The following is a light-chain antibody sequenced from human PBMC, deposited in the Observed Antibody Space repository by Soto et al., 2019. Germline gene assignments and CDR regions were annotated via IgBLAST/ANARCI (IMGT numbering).Light chain of an antibody. CDR1: QSVSSNY. CDR3: QQYGSSPT. Sequence: ETVLTQSPGTLSLSPGERATLSCRSSQSVSSNYLAWYQQKPGQAPRLLIYDVSSRATGIPDRFSGSGSGIDFTLTISRLEPEDFAMYYCQQYGSSPTFGQGTKVEIK. CDR2: DVS. V-gene: IGKV3-20*01. J-gene: IGKJ1*01.